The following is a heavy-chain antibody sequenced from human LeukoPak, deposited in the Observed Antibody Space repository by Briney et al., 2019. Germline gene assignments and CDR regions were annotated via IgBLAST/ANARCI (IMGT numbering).Heavy chain of an antibody. D-gene: IGHD4-11*01. CDR1: GGTFSSYA. CDR3: ARARATTSYYYYYMDV. V-gene: IGHV1-69*13. CDR2: IIPIFGTA. J-gene: IGHJ6*03. Sequence: GASVKVSCKASGGTFSSYAISWVRQAPGQGLEWMGGIIPIFGTANYAQKFQGRVTITADESTSTAYMELSSLRSEDTAVYYCARARATTSYYYYYMDVWGKGTTVTVSS.